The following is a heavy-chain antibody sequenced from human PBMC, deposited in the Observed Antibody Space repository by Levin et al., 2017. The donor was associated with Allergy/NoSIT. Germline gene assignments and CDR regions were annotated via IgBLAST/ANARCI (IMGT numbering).Heavy chain of an antibody. CDR2: IYYSGTT. J-gene: IGHJ4*02. Sequence: PGGSLRLSCTVSGASISGYYWSWIRQPPGRGLEWVGYIYYSGTTDCNPSLKSRVTISVDTSKNQFSLKLSSVTAADTAVYYCARYYCNGGTCYHFDYWGQGTLVTVSS. D-gene: IGHD2-15*01. V-gene: IGHV4-59*01. CDR3: ARYYCNGGTCYHFDY. CDR1: GASISGYY.